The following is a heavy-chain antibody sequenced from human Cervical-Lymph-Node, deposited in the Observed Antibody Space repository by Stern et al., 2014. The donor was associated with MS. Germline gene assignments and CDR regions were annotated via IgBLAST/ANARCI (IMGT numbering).Heavy chain of an antibody. V-gene: IGHV1-46*01. CDR2: INHRSGST. Sequence: MQLEASGAEVKKPGASVKVSCKASTCSNFYIHWVRQAPGQRLEWVGLINHRSGSTSSAQKFQDRVTMTRDTSTSTFYLEVSSLTSEDTAVYYCARDRSIVTYAMDXXXQGTTVIVSS. D-gene: IGHD1-26*01. CDR1: TCSNFY. J-gene: IGHJ6*02. CDR3: ARDRSIVTYAMDX.